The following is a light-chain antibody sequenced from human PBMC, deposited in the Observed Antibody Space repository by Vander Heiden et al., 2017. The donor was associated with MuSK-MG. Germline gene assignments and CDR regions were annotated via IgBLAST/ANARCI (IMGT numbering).Light chain of an antibody. J-gene: IGKJ5*01. CDR2: GAS. CDR3: QQYGSSPPLT. V-gene: IGKV3-20*01. CDR1: QSVSSSY. Sequence: IVLTQSPGTLSSFPGERATLSCRASQSVSSSYLAWYQQKPGQAPRRLIYGASSRAAGIPDRFGGSGSGTDFTLTISRLEPEDFAVYYCQQYGSSPPLTFGQGTQLEIK.